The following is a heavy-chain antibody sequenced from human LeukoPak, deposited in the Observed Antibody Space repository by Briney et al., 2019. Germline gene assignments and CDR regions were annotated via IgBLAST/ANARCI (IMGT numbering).Heavy chain of an antibody. CDR1: GYTFTSYG. J-gene: IGHJ6*02. D-gene: IGHD6-19*01. CDR2: ISAYNGNT. CDR3: ARGLMGFSSGYYSTGNYGMDV. V-gene: IGHV1-18*01. Sequence: GASVKVSCKASGYTFTSYGISWVRQAPGQGLEWMGWISAYNGNTNYAQKLQGRVTMTTDTSTSTAYMELRSLRSDDTAVYYCARGLMGFSSGYYSTGNYGMDVWGQGTTVTVSS.